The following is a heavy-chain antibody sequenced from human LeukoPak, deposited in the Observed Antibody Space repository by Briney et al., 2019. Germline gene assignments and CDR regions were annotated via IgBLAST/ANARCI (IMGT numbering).Heavy chain of an antibody. CDR3: ARESSGWYYHY. J-gene: IGHJ4*02. D-gene: IGHD6-19*01. CDR2: INPNSGGT. V-gene: IGHV1-2*06. Sequence: ASVKVSCKASGYTFTGYYMHWVRRAPGQGLEWMGRINPNSGGTNYAQKFQGRVTMTRDTSISTAYMELNRLRSDDTAVYYCARESSGWYYHYWGQGTLVTVSS. CDR1: GYTFTGYY.